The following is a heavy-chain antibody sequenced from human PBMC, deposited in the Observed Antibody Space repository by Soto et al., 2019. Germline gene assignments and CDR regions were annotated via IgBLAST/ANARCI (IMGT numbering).Heavy chain of an antibody. CDR3: ARGYGAYVLDY. CDR1: GGSISSYY. D-gene: IGHD4-17*01. Sequence: SETLSLTCTVSGGSISSYYWSWIRQPPGKGLEWIGYIYYSGSTNYNPSLKSRVTISVDTSKNQFSLKLSSVTAADTAVYYCARGYGAYVLDYWGLETLVPVSS. CDR2: IYYSGST. V-gene: IGHV4-59*08. J-gene: IGHJ4*02.